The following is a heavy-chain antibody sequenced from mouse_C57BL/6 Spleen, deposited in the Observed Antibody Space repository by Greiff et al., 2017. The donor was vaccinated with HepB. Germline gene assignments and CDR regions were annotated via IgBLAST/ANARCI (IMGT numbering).Heavy chain of an antibody. Sequence: EVQLQQSVAELVRPGASVKLSCTASGFNITNTYMPWVKQRPEQGLEWIGRIDPANGNTKYAPKFQGKATITADTSSNTAYLQLSSLTSEDTAIYYCASNDYDDYFDYWGQGTTLTVSS. CDR3: ASNDYDDYFDY. J-gene: IGHJ2*01. CDR2: IDPANGNT. CDR1: GFNITNTY. D-gene: IGHD2-4*01. V-gene: IGHV14-3*01.